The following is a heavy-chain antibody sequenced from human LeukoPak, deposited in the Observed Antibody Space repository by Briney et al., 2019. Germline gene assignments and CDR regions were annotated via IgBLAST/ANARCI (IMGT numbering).Heavy chain of an antibody. Sequence: GGTLRLSCAASGFTFSNYAMSWVRQAPGKGLEWVSAISGSGGRTYYADSVKGRFPISRDNSRNTLYLQMNSLRDEDTAVYYCTKVDDGIISYGCFDYWGQGTLVTVSS. V-gene: IGHV3-23*01. CDR3: TKVDDGIISYGCFDY. CDR2: ISGSGGRT. CDR1: GFTFSNYA. D-gene: IGHD3-16*01. J-gene: IGHJ4*02.